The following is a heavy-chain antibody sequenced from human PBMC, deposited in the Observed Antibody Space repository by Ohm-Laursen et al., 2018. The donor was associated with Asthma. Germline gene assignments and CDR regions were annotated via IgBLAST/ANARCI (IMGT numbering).Heavy chain of an antibody. V-gene: IGHV3-23*01. J-gene: IGHJ4*02. CDR3: AIGSAAEPVAY. CDR2: ISGSGGST. Sequence: SLRLSCAAFGFTFSSYAMSWVRQAPGKGLEWVSAISGSGGSTYYADSVKGRFTISRDNSKNTLYLQMNSLRAEDTAVYYCAIGSAAEPVAYWGQGTLVTVSS. D-gene: IGHD1-14*01. CDR1: GFTFSSYA.